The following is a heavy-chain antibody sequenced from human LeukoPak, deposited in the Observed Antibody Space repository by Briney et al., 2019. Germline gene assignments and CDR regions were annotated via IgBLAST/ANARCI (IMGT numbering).Heavy chain of an antibody. D-gene: IGHD2-15*01. J-gene: IGHJ4*02. CDR3: ARVRLNGRTRPRSYYFDY. Sequence: WASVKVSCKASGYTFTSYDINWVRQATGQGLEWMGWMNPNSGNTGYAQKFQGRVTMTRNTSISTAYMELSSLRSEVTAVYYCARVRLNGRTRPRSYYFDYWGQGTLVTVSS. CDR2: MNPNSGNT. V-gene: IGHV1-8*01. CDR1: GYTFTSYD.